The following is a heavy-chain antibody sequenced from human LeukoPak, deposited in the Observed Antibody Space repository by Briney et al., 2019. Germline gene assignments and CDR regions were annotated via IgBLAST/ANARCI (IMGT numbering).Heavy chain of an antibody. CDR2: ISWNSGSI. CDR3: AKDRYYYDSSGYMD. CDR1: GFTFDGYA. D-gene: IGHD3-22*01. Sequence: GRSLRLSCAASGFTFDGYAMHWVRQAPGKGLEWVSGISWNSGSIGYADSVKGRFTISRENAKNSLYLQMNSLRAEDTALYYCAKDRYYYDSSGYMDWGQGTLVTVSS. V-gene: IGHV3-9*01. J-gene: IGHJ4*02.